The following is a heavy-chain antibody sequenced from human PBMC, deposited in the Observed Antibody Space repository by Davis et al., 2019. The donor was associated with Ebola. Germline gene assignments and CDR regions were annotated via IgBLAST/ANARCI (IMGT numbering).Heavy chain of an antibody. D-gene: IGHD6-19*01. Sequence: AASVKVSCKASGYTFSSYGISWVRQAPGQGLEWMGIINPSGGSTSYAQKFQGRVTMTRDTSTSTVYMELSSLRSEDTAVYYCATTPQYSSGQNKPFDYWGQGTLVTVSS. J-gene: IGHJ4*02. V-gene: IGHV1-46*01. CDR3: ATTPQYSSGQNKPFDY. CDR1: GYTFSSYG. CDR2: INPSGGST.